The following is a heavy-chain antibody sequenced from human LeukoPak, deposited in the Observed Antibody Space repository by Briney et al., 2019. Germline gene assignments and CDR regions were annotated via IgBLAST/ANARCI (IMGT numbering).Heavy chain of an antibody. CDR3: ARESQDWWGKLYYFDY. V-gene: IGHV1-2*02. CDR2: INPNSGGT. Sequence: ASVKVSCKASGYTFTGYYMHWVRQAPGQGLEWMGWINPNSGGTNYAQKFQGRVTMTRDTSISTAYMELSRLRSDDTAVYYCARESQDWWGKLYYFDYWGQGTLVTVSS. CDR1: GYTFTGYY. J-gene: IGHJ4*02. D-gene: IGHD2-8*02.